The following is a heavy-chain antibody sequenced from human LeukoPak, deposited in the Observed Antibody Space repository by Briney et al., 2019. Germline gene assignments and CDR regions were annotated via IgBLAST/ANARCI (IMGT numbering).Heavy chain of an antibody. Sequence: ASVKVSCKASGYTFTGYYLHWVRQAPGQGLEWMGWIHPNSGGTNYAQKFQGRVTMTRNTSISTAYMELSSLRSEDTAVYYCARDYGDYGYYYYGMDVWGQGTTVTVSS. J-gene: IGHJ6*02. D-gene: IGHD4-17*01. CDR3: ARDYGDYGYYYYGMDV. CDR1: GYTFTGYY. CDR2: IHPNSGGT. V-gene: IGHV1-2*02.